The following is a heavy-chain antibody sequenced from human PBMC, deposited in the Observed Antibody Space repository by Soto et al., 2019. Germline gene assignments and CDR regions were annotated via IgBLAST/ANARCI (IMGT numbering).Heavy chain of an antibody. V-gene: IGHV4-30-4*01. CDR1: GGSISSGYYY. CDR2: IYYSGNT. J-gene: IGHJ6*02. CDR3: ASSSLYGMHV. Sequence: QVQLQESGPGLVKPSQTLSLTCSVSGGSISSGYYYWSWIRQPPGKGLEWIGNIYYSGNTYYNPARKSRLIISIDTSENRSSLKVGSVTAADTAVYYCASSSLYGMHVWGQGTTVTVSS.